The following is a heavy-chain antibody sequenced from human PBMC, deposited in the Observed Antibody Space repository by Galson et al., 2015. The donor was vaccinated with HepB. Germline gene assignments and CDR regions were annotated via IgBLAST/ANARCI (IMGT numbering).Heavy chain of an antibody. V-gene: IGHV3-48*02. J-gene: IGHJ4*02. Sequence: SLRLSCAASGFTFSTYSMNWVRQAPGKGLEWVSHIGYSSGTIYYADSEKGRFTISRDNAKNSLYLQMNSLRDEDTAVYYCARERDAYSSSSRFDYWGQGTLVTVSS. CDR1: GFTFSTYS. CDR2: IGYSSGTI. CDR3: ARERDAYSSSSRFDY. D-gene: IGHD6-6*01.